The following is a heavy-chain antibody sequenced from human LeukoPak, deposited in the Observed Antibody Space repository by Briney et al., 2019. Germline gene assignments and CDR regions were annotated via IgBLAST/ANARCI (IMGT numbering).Heavy chain of an antibody. CDR1: GFTFSSYW. Sequence: PGGSLRLSCSASGFTFSSYWMHWVRQAPGKGLVWVSRINSDGSSTSYADSVKGRFTISIDNAKNTLYLQMDGLRAGDTSVYYCARIRRQGPSDYWGQGNLVTVSP. V-gene: IGHV3-74*01. J-gene: IGHJ4*02. CDR3: ARIRRQGPSDY. CDR2: INSDGSST.